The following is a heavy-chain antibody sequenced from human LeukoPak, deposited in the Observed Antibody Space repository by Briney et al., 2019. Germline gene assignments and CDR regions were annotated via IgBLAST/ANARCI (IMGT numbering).Heavy chain of an antibody. CDR3: ARDTTYGSGTYSFDY. V-gene: IGHV3-21*01. Sequence: GGPLRLSCAASGFTFSSYSMNWVRQAPGKGLEWVSSISTSSSYIYYADSVKGRFTISRDNAKNSLYLQMNSLRAEDTAVYHCARDTTYGSGTYSFDYWGQGTLVTVSS. CDR1: GFTFSSYS. J-gene: IGHJ4*02. CDR2: ISTSSSYI. D-gene: IGHD3-10*01.